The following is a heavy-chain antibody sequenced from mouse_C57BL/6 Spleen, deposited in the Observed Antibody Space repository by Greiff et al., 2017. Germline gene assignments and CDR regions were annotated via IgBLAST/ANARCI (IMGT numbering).Heavy chain of an antibody. CDR3: ASDYRGYFDV. V-gene: IGHV5-9*01. Sequence: EVNLVESGGGLVKPGGSLKLSCAASGFTFSSYTMSWVRQTPEKRLEWVATISGGGGNTYYPDSVKGRFTISRDNAKNTLYLQMSSLRSEDTALYYCASDYRGYFDVWGTGTTVTVSS. CDR2: ISGGGGNT. J-gene: IGHJ1*03. CDR1: GFTFSSYT. D-gene: IGHD2-12*01.